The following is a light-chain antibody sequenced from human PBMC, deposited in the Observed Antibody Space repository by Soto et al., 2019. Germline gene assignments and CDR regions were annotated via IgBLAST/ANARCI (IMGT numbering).Light chain of an antibody. V-gene: IGKV1-39*01. CDR1: QSISVY. J-gene: IGKJ2*01. Sequence: DIQMTQSPSSLSVSIGDRVTITCRSSQSISVYINWYQKKSGTPPKLLMYAASNLQSGVPSRFSGRGSGTDFTLNISSLQPEDFASYYCQQTYRIPYTFGQGTKVEI. CDR2: AAS. CDR3: QQTYRIPYT.